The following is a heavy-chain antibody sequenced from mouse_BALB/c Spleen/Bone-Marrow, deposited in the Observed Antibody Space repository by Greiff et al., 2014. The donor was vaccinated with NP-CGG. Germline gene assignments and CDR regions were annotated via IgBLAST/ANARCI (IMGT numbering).Heavy chain of an antibody. Sequence: QVQLKESGAELAKPGASVKMSCKASGYTFTNYWMHWVKQRPGQGLEWIGYINPSTGYTEYNQKFKDKATLTADKSSSTAYMQLSSLASEDSAVYCCAREGDYGGFAYWGQGTLVTVSA. CDR3: AREGDYGGFAY. V-gene: IGHV1-7*01. J-gene: IGHJ3*01. CDR1: GYTFTNYW. D-gene: IGHD2-4*01. CDR2: INPSTGYT.